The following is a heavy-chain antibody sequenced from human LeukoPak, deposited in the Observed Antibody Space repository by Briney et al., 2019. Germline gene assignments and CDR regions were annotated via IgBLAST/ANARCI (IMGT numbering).Heavy chain of an antibody. CDR3: ARDLQAYDSSGRPIKDAFDI. V-gene: IGHV3-21*01. J-gene: IGHJ3*02. D-gene: IGHD3-22*01. CDR2: ISSSSSYI. Sequence: GVSLRLSCAASGFTFSSYSMNWVRQAPGKGLEWVSSISSSSSYIYYADSVKGRFTISRDNAKNSLYLQMNSLRAEDTAVYYCARDLQAYDSSGRPIKDAFDIWGQGTMVTVSS. CDR1: GFTFSSYS.